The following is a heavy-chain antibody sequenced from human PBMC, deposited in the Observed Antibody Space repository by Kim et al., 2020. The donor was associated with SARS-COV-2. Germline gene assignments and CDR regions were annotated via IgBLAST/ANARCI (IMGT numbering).Heavy chain of an antibody. V-gene: IGHV3-48*03. J-gene: IGHJ6*02. Sequence: SVKGRFTISRDNAKNSLYLQRNSLRAEDTAVYYCARLRSASDYYYYGMDVWGQGTTVTVSS. CDR3: ARLRSASDYYYYGMDV. D-gene: IGHD4-17*01.